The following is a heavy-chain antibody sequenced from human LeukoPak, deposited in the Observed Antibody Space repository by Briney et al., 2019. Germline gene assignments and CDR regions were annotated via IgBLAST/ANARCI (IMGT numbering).Heavy chain of an antibody. CDR2: ISGSGGST. V-gene: IGHV3-23*01. Sequence: PGRSLRLSCAASGFTFRNYVMNWVRQAPGKGLEWVSGISGSGGSTFHADSVKGRFTISRDNSKNTLYLQMNSLRAEDTAVYYCAKDSSPILRFLEWSHSPFDYWGQGSLVTVSS. CDR1: GFTFRNYV. CDR3: AKDSSPILRFLEWSHSPFDY. J-gene: IGHJ4*02. D-gene: IGHD3-3*01.